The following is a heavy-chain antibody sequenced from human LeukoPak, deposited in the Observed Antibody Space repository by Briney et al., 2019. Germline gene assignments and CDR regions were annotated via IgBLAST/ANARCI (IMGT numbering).Heavy chain of an antibody. J-gene: IGHJ4*02. D-gene: IGHD4-11*01. CDR1: GFTFSNSW. CDR2: IKPDGSEK. V-gene: IGHV3-7*01. CDR3: TRDKAYSSFDY. Sequence: GGSLRLSCAASGFTFSNSWMTWVRQAPGKGLEWVTTIKPDGSEKFYVDSVKGRFTIARDNADKLLYLHMKSLRAEDTAVYFCTRDKAYSSFDYWGQGTPVTVSS.